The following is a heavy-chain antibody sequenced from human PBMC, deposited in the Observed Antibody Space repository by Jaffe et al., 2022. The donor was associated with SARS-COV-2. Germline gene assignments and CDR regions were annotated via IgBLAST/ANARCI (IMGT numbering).Heavy chain of an antibody. CDR1: GFTFSDYY. Sequence: QVQLVESGGGLVKPGGSLRLSCAVSGFTFSDYYMSWIRQAPGKGLEWVSYISSRSSYTKYADSVKGRFTISRDNAKNSLYLQMNSLRAEDTAVYYCARDREIATTSSGASYNWFDPWGQGTLVTVSS. V-gene: IGHV3-11*06. CDR3: ARDREIATTSSGASYNWFDP. CDR2: ISSRSSYT. J-gene: IGHJ5*02. D-gene: IGHD3-22*01.